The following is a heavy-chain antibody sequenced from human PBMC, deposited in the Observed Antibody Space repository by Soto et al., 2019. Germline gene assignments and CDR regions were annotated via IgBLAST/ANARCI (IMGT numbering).Heavy chain of an antibody. J-gene: IGHJ4*02. V-gene: IGHV3-66*04. CDR2: IYSGGST. D-gene: IGHD5-18*01. CDR1: GVTVSSTS. Sequence: EVQLVESGGGLVQPGGSWGPSCAPSGVTVSSTSLTWAGRVPGKGLEWVSVIYSGGSTYYADSVKGRFTISRDNSKNTLYLQMNSLRAEDTAVYYCARHGYNYGGGYFDYWGQGTLVTVSS. CDR3: ARHGYNYGGGYFDY.